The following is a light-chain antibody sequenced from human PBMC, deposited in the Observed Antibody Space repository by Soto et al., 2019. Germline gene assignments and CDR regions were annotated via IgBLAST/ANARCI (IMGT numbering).Light chain of an antibody. CDR3: FLFYGGAYVV. CDR2: DTS. CDR1: TGAVTSGHY. Sequence: QAVVTQEPSLTVSPGGTVTLTCGSSTGAVTSGHYPYWFQQKPGRAPRTLIYDTSNKHSWTPARFSGSLLGGKAAPTLSGGEHEDEADYYCFLFYGGAYVVFGGGTKLTVL. V-gene: IGLV7-46*01. J-gene: IGLJ2*01.